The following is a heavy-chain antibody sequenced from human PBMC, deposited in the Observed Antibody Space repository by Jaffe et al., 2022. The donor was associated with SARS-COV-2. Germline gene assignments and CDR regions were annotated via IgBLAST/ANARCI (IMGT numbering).Heavy chain of an antibody. D-gene: IGHD3-22*01. CDR3: AKESRTPYYYDSSGFNY. CDR2: ISGSGGST. V-gene: IGHV3-23*01. Sequence: EVQLLESGGGLVQPGGSLRLSCAASGFTFSSYAMSWVRQAPGKGLEWVSAISGSGGSTYYADSVKGRFTISRDNSKNTLYLQMNSLRAEDTAVYYCAKESRTPYYYDSSGFNYWGQGTLVTVSS. J-gene: IGHJ4*02. CDR1: GFTFSSYA.